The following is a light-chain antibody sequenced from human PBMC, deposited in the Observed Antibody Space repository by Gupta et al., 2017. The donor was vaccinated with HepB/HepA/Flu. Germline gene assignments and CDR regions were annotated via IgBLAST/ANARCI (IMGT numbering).Light chain of an antibody. CDR2: AAS. V-gene: IGKV1D-8*01. CDR1: QGISSH. CDR3: QRKDSFRRT. Sequence: VIWMTQSPSLLSASTGDRVTISCRRSQGISSHLAWYQQKPGKAPELLIYAASTAQSGVPSRFSGSASATDFTLTIRVRHSEDFANYYCQRKDSFRRTFGQGTRLEMK. J-gene: IGKJ1*01.